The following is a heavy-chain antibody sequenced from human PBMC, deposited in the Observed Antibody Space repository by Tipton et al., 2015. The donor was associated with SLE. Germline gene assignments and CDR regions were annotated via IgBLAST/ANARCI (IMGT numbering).Heavy chain of an antibody. V-gene: IGHV3-53*01. CDR1: GFTVSSNY. CDR2: IYSGGST. J-gene: IGHJ4*02. CDR3: ARDSGSYYFDY. D-gene: IGHD1-26*01. Sequence: SLRLSCAASGFTVSSNYMNWVRRAPGKGLEWVSVIYSGGSTYYADSVKGRFTISRDNSKNTLYLQMNSLRAGDTAIYYCARDSGSYYFDYWGQGTLVTVSS.